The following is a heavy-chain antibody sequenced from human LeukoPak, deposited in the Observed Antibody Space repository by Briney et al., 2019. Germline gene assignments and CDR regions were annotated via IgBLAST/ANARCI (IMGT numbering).Heavy chain of an antibody. V-gene: IGHV3-23*01. CDR1: GFTFDNYA. Sequence: GGSLRLSCAASGFTFDNYAMSWVRQAPGKGLEWVSAISGSGGSTYYADSVKGRFTISRDNSKNTLYLQMNSLRAEDTAVYYCAKDPSRDSSGYYYGLTVDYWGQGTLVTVSS. D-gene: IGHD3-22*01. J-gene: IGHJ4*02. CDR2: ISGSGGST. CDR3: AKDPSRDSSGYYYGLTVDY.